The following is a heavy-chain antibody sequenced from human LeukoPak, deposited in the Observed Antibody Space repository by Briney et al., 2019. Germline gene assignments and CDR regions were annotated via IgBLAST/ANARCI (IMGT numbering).Heavy chain of an antibody. CDR1: GFAFSSYW. CDR2: VNSDGSST. J-gene: IGHJ4*02. CDR3: VSGDYGNY. D-gene: IGHD4-17*01. V-gene: IGHV3-74*01. Sequence: PGGSLRLSCAASGFAFSSYWLHWVRQAPGKGLVWVSRVNSDGSSTKYANSVEGRFTVSRDNAKNTLFLQMNSLRVEDTALYYCVSGDYGNYWGQGTLVTVSS.